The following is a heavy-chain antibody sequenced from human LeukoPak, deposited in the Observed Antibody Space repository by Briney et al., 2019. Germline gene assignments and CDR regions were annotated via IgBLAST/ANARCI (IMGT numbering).Heavy chain of an antibody. CDR3: AKDLGSDYYDSSGYTGPDY. Sequence: GGSLRLSCAASGFTFNSYGMHWVRQAPGKGLEWVALISYDGSNEYYADSVKGRFTISRDNSKNTLYLQMNSLRAEDTAVYYCAKDLGSDYYDSSGYTGPDYWGQGTLVTVSS. CDR1: GFTFNSYG. V-gene: IGHV3-30*18. J-gene: IGHJ4*02. CDR2: ISYDGSNE. D-gene: IGHD3-22*01.